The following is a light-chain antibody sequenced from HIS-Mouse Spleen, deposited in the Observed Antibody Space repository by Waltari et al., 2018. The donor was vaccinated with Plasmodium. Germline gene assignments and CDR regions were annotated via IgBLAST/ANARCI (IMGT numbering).Light chain of an antibody. CDR1: QSVTSN. CDR3: QQDNNWPT. CDR2: GAS. Sequence: EIVMTQSPATLSVSPGERATLSCRASQSVTSNLAWYQQKPCQAPRLLIYGASTRATGIPARFSGSGSGTEFTLTISSMQSEDFAVYYCQQDNNWPTFGQGTRLEIK. J-gene: IGKJ5*01. V-gene: IGKV3-15*01.